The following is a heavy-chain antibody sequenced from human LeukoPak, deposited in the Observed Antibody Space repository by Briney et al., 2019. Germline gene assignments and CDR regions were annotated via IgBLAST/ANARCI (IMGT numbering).Heavy chain of an antibody. CDR1: GFTFSSYW. CDR2: INSDGSST. J-gene: IGHJ6*03. CDR3: SGYPYYYYMDV. Sequence: PGGSLRLSCAASGFTFSSYWMHWVRQAPGKGLVWVSRINSDGSSTSYADSVKGRFTISRDNAKNTPYLQMNSLRAEDTAVYYCSGYPYYYYMDVWGKGTTVTVSS. V-gene: IGHV3-74*01. D-gene: IGHD6-25*01.